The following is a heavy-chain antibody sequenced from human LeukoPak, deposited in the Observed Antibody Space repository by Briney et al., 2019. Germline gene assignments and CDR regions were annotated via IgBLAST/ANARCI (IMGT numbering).Heavy chain of an antibody. J-gene: IGHJ3*02. D-gene: IGHD2-2*01. V-gene: IGHV3-74*01. Sequence: GGSLRLSCAASGFTFSIYWMHWVRQAPGKGLVWVSRINSDGSSTNYADSVKGRFTISRDNAKNSLYLQMNSLRAEDTAVYYCVRDRLCSSTSCEFYDAFDIWGQGTMVTVSS. CDR3: VRDRLCSSTSCEFYDAFDI. CDR2: INSDGSST. CDR1: GFTFSIYW.